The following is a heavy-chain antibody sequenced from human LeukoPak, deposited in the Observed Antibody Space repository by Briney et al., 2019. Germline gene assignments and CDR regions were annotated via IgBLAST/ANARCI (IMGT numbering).Heavy chain of an antibody. CDR1: GFIFSSYG. CDR3: AKDYIVRVVRGVSYNWFDP. CDR2: IRYDGSNT. V-gene: IGHV3-30*02. J-gene: IGHJ5*02. D-gene: IGHD3-10*01. Sequence: GGSLRLSCAASGFIFSSYGMHWVRQAPGKGLGWVAFIRYDGSNTYYADSVKGRFTISRDNSKNTLYPQMNSLRAEDTAVYYCAKDYIVRVVRGVSYNWFDPWGQGTLVTVSS.